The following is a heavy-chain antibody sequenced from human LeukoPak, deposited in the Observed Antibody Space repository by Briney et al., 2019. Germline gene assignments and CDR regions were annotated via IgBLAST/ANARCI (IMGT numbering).Heavy chain of an antibody. J-gene: IGHJ4*02. V-gene: IGHV1-18*01. D-gene: IGHD3-22*01. CDR3: ARDVPYYDSSGYPLPDYFDY. CDR1: GYTFTSYG. CDR2: ISAYNGNT. Sequence: ASVKVSCKASGYTFTSYGISWVRQAPGQGLEWMGWISAYNGNTNYAQKLQGRVTMTTDTSTSTAYMELRSLRSDDTAVYYCARDVPYYDSSGYPLPDYFDYWGQGTLVTVS.